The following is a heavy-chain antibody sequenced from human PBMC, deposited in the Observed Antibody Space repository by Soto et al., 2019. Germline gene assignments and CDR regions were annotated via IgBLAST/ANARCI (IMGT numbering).Heavy chain of an antibody. J-gene: IGHJ3*02. V-gene: IGHV3-21*01. CDR2: ITSASDYI. CDR1: GFMFTKST. D-gene: IGHD3-22*01. Sequence: GGSLRLSCVASGFMFTKSTMNWVRQAPGKGLEWVSSITSASDYIFYADSVKGRFTISRDNANNSLYLKLSSVTAADTAVYYCARGPRRYYDSSGPVIWGQGTMVTVSS. CDR3: ARGPRRYYDSSGPVI.